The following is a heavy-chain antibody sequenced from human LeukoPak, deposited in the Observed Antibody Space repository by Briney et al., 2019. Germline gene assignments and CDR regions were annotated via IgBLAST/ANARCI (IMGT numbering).Heavy chain of an antibody. D-gene: IGHD1-26*01. CDR3: ARHGSGSYYVYGPSDY. V-gene: IGHV4-39*01. CDR1: GGSISSSSYY. CDR2: IYYSGST. J-gene: IGHJ4*02. Sequence: SETLSLTCTVSGGSISSSSYYWGWIRQPPGKGLEWIGSIYYSGSTYYNPSLKSRVTISVDTSKNQFSLKLSSVTAADTAVYYCARHGSGSYYVYGPSDYWGQGTLVTVSS.